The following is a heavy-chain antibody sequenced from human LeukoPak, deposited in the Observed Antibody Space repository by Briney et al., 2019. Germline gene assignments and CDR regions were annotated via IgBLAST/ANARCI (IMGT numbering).Heavy chain of an antibody. V-gene: IGHV4-31*03. D-gene: IGHD3-10*01. J-gene: IGHJ6*02. CDR2: IYYSGST. Sequence: SETLSLTCIVSGGSISSGGYYWSWIRQHPGKGLEWIGYIYYSGSTYYNPSLKSRVTISVDTSKNQFSLKLSSVTAADTAVYYCARDTMVRGVPHYGMDVWGQGTTVTVSS. CDR1: GGSISSGGYY. CDR3: ARDTMVRGVPHYGMDV.